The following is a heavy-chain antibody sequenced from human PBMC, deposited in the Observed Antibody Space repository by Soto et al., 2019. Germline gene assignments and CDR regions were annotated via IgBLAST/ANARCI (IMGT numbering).Heavy chain of an antibody. CDR3: VKDFVSRNGVYDPFDI. V-gene: IGHV3-21*04. J-gene: IGHJ3*02. CDR2: ISSSSSYI. D-gene: IGHD2-8*01. CDR1: GFTFSSYS. Sequence: GGSLRLSCAASGFTFSSYSMNWVRQAPGKGLEWVSSISSSSSYIYYADSVKGRFTISRDNAKNSLYLQMNSLRAEDTAVYYCVKDFVSRNGVYDPFDIWGPGTMFTVSS.